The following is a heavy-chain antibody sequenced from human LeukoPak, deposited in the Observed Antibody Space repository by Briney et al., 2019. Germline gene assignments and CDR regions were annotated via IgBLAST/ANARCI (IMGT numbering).Heavy chain of an antibody. D-gene: IGHD3-16*01. Sequence: GASVKVSCKASGYTFTSYGISWVRQAPGQGLEWMGWISAYNGNTNSAQNLRGRVTMTADTPTSTAYMELRSLRSDDTAVYYCARANDQLYYFDFWGQGTLVTVSS. V-gene: IGHV1-18*01. J-gene: IGHJ4*02. CDR2: ISAYNGNT. CDR1: GYTFTSYG. CDR3: ARANDQLYYFDF.